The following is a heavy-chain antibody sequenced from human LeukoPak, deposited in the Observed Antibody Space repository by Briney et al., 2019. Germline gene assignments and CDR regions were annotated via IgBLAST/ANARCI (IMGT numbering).Heavy chain of an antibody. D-gene: IGHD3-16*01. V-gene: IGHV4-39*01. CDR3: ARLPYYYFYMDV. CDR2: IYYSGST. CDR1: GGSISSSSYY. Sequence: TSETLSLTCTVSGGSISSSSYYWGWIRQPPGKGLEWIGSIYYSGSTYYNPSLKSRVTISVDTSKNQFSLKLSSVTAADTAVYYCARLPYYYFYMDVWGKGTTVTISS. J-gene: IGHJ6*03.